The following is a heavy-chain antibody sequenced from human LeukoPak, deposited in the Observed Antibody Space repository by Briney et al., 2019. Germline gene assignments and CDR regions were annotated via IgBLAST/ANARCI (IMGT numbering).Heavy chain of an antibody. J-gene: IGHJ3*01. CDR1: GYSLPRHY. D-gene: IGHD3-16*01. CDR2: MNPSVGAT. Sequence: ASVKVSCKTSGYSLPRHYIHWVRQAPGQGLEWMGIMNPSVGATTYASRFQGRVTMTRDTSTSTFYMELSGLTSEDTAVYYCAREGVFQAFDFWGQGTMVTVSS. CDR3: AREGVFQAFDF. V-gene: IGHV1-46*01.